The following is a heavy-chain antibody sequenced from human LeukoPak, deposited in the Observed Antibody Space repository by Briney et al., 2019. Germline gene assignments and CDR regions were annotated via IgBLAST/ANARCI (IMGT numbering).Heavy chain of an antibody. J-gene: IGHJ2*01. D-gene: IGHD4-17*01. CDR1: GVTFSSCA. Sequence: GGSLRLSCAASGVTFSSCAMSWGRQGPGKGLEWVSASSGSGTSTYYADSVKGRFTIARDNAKTSLYLQMNSLGAEDTAVYYCARGLDYGDYGHFDLWGRGTLVTVSS. V-gene: IGHV3-23*01. CDR2: SSGSGTST. CDR3: ARGLDYGDYGHFDL.